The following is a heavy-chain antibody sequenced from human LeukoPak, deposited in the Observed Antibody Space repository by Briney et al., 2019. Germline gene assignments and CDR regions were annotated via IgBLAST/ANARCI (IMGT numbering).Heavy chain of an antibody. D-gene: IGHD1-26*01. CDR2: ISGSGGST. J-gene: IGHJ4*02. CDR1: GFTFSSYA. V-gene: IGHV3-23*01. Sequence: PGGSLRLSCAASGFTFSSYAMSWVGQAPGKGLEWVSAISGSGGSTYYEDAVKGRFTISRDNSKNTLYLQMNSLRAEDTAVYYCAKSDRSGSYYDSDYWGQGTLVTVSS. CDR3: AKSDRSGSYYDSDY.